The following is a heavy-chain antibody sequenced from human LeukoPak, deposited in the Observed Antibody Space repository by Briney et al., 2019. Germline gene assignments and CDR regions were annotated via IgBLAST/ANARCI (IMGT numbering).Heavy chain of an antibody. D-gene: IGHD6-19*01. CDR3: VTDIRSGWRNY. V-gene: IGHV1-24*01. Sequence: WASVKVCCKVSGYSLSDVSTHWMRQAPGKGLEWMGGIDPEDGEAIFAQTIQGRVTMTEDTSIDTAYMELRSLRSEDTAVYYCVTDIRSGWRNYWGQGTLITVSS. J-gene: IGHJ4*02. CDR2: IDPEDGEA. CDR1: GYSLSDVS.